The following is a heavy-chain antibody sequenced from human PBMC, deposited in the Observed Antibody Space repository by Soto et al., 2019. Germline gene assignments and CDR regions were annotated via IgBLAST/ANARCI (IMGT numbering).Heavy chain of an antibody. J-gene: IGHJ4*02. CDR1: GFTFSSFG. CDR3: ARDTMLSSVSSGWVY. CDR2: IWHDGSNK. V-gene: IGHV3-33*01. D-gene: IGHD3-3*01. Sequence: QVQLVESGGGVVQPGRSLRLSCAASGFTFSSFGMHWVRQAPGKGLEWVAFIWHDGSNKYYTDSVKGRFTISRDNSKNTLNLQMNSLRGEDTAVYYCARDTMLSSVSSGWVYWGQGTLVTVSS.